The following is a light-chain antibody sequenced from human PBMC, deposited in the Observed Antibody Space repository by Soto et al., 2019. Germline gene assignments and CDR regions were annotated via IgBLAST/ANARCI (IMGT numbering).Light chain of an antibody. CDR2: DAS. Sequence: EIVLTQSPATLSLSPGERATLSCRASQSVSSYLAWYQQKPGQAPRLLIYDASNRATGIPARFSGSGSGTDFTLTISSLGPEDFAVYYCQQRSNWPPKGTFGGGTKVEIK. CDR3: QQRSNWPPKGT. V-gene: IGKV3-11*01. CDR1: QSVSSY. J-gene: IGKJ4*01.